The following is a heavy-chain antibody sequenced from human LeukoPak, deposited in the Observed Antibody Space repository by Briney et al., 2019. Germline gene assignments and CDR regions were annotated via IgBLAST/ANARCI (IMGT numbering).Heavy chain of an antibody. V-gene: IGHV1-69*06. CDR3: ARAGDDYGDWPYGYENWFDP. D-gene: IGHD4-17*01. CDR1: GGTFSNYA. J-gene: IGHJ5*02. Sequence: SVKVSCKASGGTFSNYAISWVRQAPGLGLEWMGGIIPIFDTADYAQKFQGRVTMTADTSTSTAYMELRSLRSDDTAVYYCARAGDDYGDWPYGYENWFDPWGQGTLVTVSS. CDR2: IIPIFDTA.